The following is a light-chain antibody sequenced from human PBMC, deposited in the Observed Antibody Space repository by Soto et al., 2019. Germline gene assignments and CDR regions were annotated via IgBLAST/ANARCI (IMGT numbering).Light chain of an antibody. Sequence: EIVMTQSPATLSVSPGERATLSCRASQSVSSNLAWYQQKPGQAPRLLIYGASTRATGIPARFSGSGSGTEFTLTISSLQSEGFAVYYCQQYNNWPPVFGGGTKVEIK. CDR3: QQYNNWPPV. V-gene: IGKV3-15*01. J-gene: IGKJ4*01. CDR1: QSVSSN. CDR2: GAS.